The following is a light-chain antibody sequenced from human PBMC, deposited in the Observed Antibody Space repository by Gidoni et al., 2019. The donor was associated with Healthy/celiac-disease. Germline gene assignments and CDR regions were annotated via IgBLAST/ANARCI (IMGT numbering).Light chain of an antibody. CDR3: RQYSSYPYT. Sequence: DIQMTQSPSTLSASVGDRVTITCRASQSISSWLAWYQQKPGKAPKLLIYKASSLESGVPSRFSGSRSGTEFTLTISSLQPDDFATYYCRQYSSYPYTFGQGTKLEIK. CDR2: KAS. CDR1: QSISSW. J-gene: IGKJ2*01. V-gene: IGKV1-5*03.